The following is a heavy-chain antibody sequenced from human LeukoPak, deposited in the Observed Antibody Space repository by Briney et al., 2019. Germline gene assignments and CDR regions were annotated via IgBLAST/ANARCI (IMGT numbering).Heavy chain of an antibody. CDR1: GFTFSSYS. V-gene: IGHV3-48*04. D-gene: IGHD2-15*01. Sequence: GGSLRLSCTASGFTFSSYSMNWVRQAPGKGLEWVSYISSSGSTIYYADSVKGRFTISRDNAKNSLYLQLNSLRAEDTAVYYCARDLSLYCSGGSCYSLNYWGQGTLVTVSS. J-gene: IGHJ4*02. CDR3: ARDLSLYCSGGSCYSLNY. CDR2: ISSSGSTI.